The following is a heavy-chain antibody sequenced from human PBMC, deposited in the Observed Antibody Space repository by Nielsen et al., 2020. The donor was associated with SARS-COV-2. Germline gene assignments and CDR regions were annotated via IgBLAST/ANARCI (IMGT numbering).Heavy chain of an antibody. CDR3: ARGKWELLWFGESDY. J-gene: IGHJ4*02. CDR1: GGTFSSYA. CDR2: IIPIFGTA. Sequence: SVKVSCKASGGTFSSYAISWVRQAPGQGLEWMGGIIPIFGTANYAQKFQGRVTITADESTSTAYMELSSLRSDDTAVYYCARGKWELLWFGESDYWGQGTLVTVSS. V-gene: IGHV1-69*13. D-gene: IGHD3-10*01.